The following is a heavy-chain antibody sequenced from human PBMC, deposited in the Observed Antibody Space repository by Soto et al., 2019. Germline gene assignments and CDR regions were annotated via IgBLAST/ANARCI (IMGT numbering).Heavy chain of an antibody. D-gene: IGHD6-13*01. V-gene: IGHV4-31*03. Sequence: PSEPLSLTCRVSDGSMNSCGYYWSWILHLPVKGLEWIGFIHYSGSTLYSPSLKSRVSISMETSKNHFSLKLSSVTAADTAVYYCVRGKDKDDSSFWYYWGQGTPVTVSS. J-gene: IGHJ4*02. CDR2: IHYSGST. CDR1: DGSMNSCGYY. CDR3: VRGKDKDDSSFWYY.